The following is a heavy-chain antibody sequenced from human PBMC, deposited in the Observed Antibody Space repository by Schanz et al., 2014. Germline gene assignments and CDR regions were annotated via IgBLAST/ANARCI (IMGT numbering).Heavy chain of an antibody. CDR3: ARESVSRTRLFDP. CDR1: GYTFTNHY. J-gene: IGHJ5*02. Sequence: QVQLVQSGAVVKIPGASVKVSCKASGYTFTNHYLHWVRQAPGQGLEWMGRISPSSGGTNYAQNFQGRVTMTKDTSINTVYMELSTLTSDDTAVYYCARESVSRTRLFDPWGQGTLVTVSS. V-gene: IGHV1-2*06. D-gene: IGHD3-3*01. CDR2: ISPSSGGT.